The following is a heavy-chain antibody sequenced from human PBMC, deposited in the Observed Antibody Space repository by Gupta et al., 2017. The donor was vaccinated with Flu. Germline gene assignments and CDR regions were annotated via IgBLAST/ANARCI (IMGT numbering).Heavy chain of an antibody. CDR1: GFTFTSSW. CDR2: INQDESVK. D-gene: IGHD5-12*01. J-gene: IGHJ4*02. CDR3: ARDWAYIARDY. V-gene: IGHV3-7*01. Sequence: EVQLVAPGVGLVQPGGSLRLSCAASGFTFTSSWMTWVRQAPGKGLEWVANINQDESVKNWVDSVKGRFTISRDNAKNSLYLHMNSLRAEDTAVYFCARDWAYIARDYWGQGTRVTVSS.